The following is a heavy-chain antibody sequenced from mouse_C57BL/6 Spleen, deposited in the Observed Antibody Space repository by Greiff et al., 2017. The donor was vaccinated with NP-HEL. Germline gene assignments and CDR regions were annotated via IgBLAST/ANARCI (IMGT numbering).Heavy chain of an antibody. CDR3: ARVYCGSSLYFDY. CDR1: GYTFTGYW. D-gene: IGHD1-1*01. J-gene: IGHJ2*01. V-gene: IGHV1-9*01. CDR2: ILPGSGST. Sequence: VQLQQSGAELMKPGASVKLSCKATGYTFTGYWIEWVKQRPGHGLEWIGEILPGSGSTNYNEKFKGKATFTADTSSNTAYMKLSSLTTEDSAIEYCARVYCGSSLYFDYWGQGTTLTVSS.